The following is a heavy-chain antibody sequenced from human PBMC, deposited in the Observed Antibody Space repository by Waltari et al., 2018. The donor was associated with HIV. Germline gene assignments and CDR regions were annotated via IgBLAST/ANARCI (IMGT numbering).Heavy chain of an antibody. D-gene: IGHD2-15*01. J-gene: IGHJ5*02. CDR2: INPNTVGT. Sequence: QAQLVQSGTEVKKPGASVKVSCKASAYTFTAYYIHWVRRAPGQGLEWMGWINPNTVGTYFKQNLQGRVSMTRDTSITTAFMELSSLTYDDTAVYYCATGEGGNTLLDRWGQGTLVAVSS. CDR1: AYTFTAYY. CDR3: ATGEGGNTLLDR. V-gene: IGHV1-2*02.